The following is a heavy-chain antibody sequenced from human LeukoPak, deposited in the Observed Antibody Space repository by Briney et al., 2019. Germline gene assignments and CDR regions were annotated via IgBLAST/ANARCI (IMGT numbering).Heavy chain of an antibody. J-gene: IGHJ6*04. Sequence: SETLSLTCTVSGDSISSYYWSWIRQPPGKGLEWIGYVYYSGSTNYNPSLKSRVTISVDRSKNQFSLKLSSVTAADTAVYYCARDTGSSSPFDVWGKGTTVTVSS. V-gene: IGHV4-59*01. CDR3: ARDTGSSSPFDV. D-gene: IGHD6-13*01. CDR1: GDSISSYY. CDR2: VYYSGST.